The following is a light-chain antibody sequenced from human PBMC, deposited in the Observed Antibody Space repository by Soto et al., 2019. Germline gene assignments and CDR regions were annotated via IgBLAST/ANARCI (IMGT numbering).Light chain of an antibody. Sequence: IQLTQSPSSLSASVGDRVTITCRASQGIDSHLAWYQQKPGKAPKLLIYLASTLQSGVPSRFSGSGSGTHFTLTISSLQPDDCAAYYCQQVHAWPLTFGGGTKVEIK. J-gene: IGKJ4*01. CDR1: QGIDSH. CDR2: LAS. V-gene: IGKV1-9*01. CDR3: QQVHAWPLT.